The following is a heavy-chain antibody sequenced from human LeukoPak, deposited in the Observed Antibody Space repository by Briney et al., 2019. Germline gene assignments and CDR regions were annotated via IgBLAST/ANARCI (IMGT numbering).Heavy chain of an antibody. Sequence: GRSLRLSCAASGFTCSNYGMHWVRQAPGKGLEWVAVIWYDGSNKYYADSVKGRFTISRDNSKNTLYLQMNSLRAEDTAVYYCAKSAVPGRYYFDYRGQGTLVTVSS. J-gene: IGHJ4*02. CDR1: GFTCSNYG. V-gene: IGHV3-33*06. CDR3: AKSAVPGRYYFDY. D-gene: IGHD2-2*01. CDR2: IWYDGSNK.